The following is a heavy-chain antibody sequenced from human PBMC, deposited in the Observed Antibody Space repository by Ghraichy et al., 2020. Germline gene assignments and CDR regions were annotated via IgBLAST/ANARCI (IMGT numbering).Heavy chain of an antibody. CDR1: GGSISSYY. V-gene: IGHV4-59*01. J-gene: IGHJ3*02. CDR3: ATRHSSSPLAFDI. D-gene: IGHD6-13*01. CDR2: IYYSGST. Sequence: SETLSLTCTVSGGSISSYYWSWIRQPPGKGLEWIGYIYYSGSTNYNPSLKSRVTISVDTSKNQFSLKLSSVTAADTAVYYCATRHSSSPLAFDIWGQGTMVTVSS.